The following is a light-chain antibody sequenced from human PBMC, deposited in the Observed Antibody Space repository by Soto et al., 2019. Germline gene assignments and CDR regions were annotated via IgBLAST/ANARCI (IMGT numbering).Light chain of an antibody. CDR3: QSYDISLSVV. CDR1: NSNIGAGYD. V-gene: IGLV1-40*01. Sequence: QSVLTQPPSVSGAPGQRVTISCTGSNSNIGAGYDVHWYHQLPGTAPKLLIYGNSNRPSGXPDXFSGSKSGTSASLAITGLQAEDEADYYCQSYDISLSVVFGGGTKLTVL. CDR2: GNS. J-gene: IGLJ2*01.